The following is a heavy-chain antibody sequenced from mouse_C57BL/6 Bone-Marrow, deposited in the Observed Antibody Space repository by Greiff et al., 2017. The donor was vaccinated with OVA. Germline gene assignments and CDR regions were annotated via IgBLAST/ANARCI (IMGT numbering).Heavy chain of an antibody. CDR2: IYPRSGNT. J-gene: IGHJ3*01. CDR3: ATNYYGSSPWFAY. V-gene: IGHV1-81*01. CDR1: GYTFTSYG. D-gene: IGHD1-1*01. Sequence: VQLQQSGAELARPGASVKLSCKASGYTFTSYGISWVKQRTGQGLEWIGEIYPRSGNTYYNEQFKGKATLTADKSSSTAYMELRSLTSEDSAVYFCATNYYGSSPWFAYWGQGTLVTVSA.